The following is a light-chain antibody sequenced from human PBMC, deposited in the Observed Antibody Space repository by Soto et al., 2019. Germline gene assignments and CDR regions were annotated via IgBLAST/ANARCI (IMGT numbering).Light chain of an antibody. CDR3: QHYNSYSEA. V-gene: IGKV1-5*03. J-gene: IGKJ1*01. CDR2: KAS. Sequence: DIQMTQPPSTLSGSVGDRVTITCLASQTISSWLAWYQQKPGKAPKLLIYKASTLKSRVPSRFSGSGAGTEFTLTISSLQHDDFATYYCQHYNSYSEAFGQGTKVELK. CDR1: QTISSW.